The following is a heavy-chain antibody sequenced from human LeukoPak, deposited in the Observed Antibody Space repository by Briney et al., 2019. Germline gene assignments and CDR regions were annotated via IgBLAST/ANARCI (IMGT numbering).Heavy chain of an antibody. CDR1: GFTFSTYA. D-gene: IGHD3-10*01. CDR3: ASCSYYLDN. CDR2: IFGSGDNT. J-gene: IGHJ4*02. Sequence: GGSLRLSCAASGFTFSTYAMTWVRQAPGKGLECVLDIFGSGDNTFYADSVRGRFTISRDNSKSTLYLQMNSLRAEDTAVYYCASCSYYLDNWGQGTLVTVSS. V-gene: IGHV3-23*01.